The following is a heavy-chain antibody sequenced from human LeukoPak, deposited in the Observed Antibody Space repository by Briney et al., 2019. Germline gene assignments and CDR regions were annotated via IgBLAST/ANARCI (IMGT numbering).Heavy chain of an antibody. CDR1: GFTFSSYA. CDR2: ISGSGGST. CDR3: AKRVVIVVVPAVKGDNWFDP. D-gene: IGHD2-2*01. V-gene: IGHV3-23*01. Sequence: GGSLRLSCAASGFTFSSYAMSWVRQAPGKGLEWVSAISGSGGSTYYADSVKGRFTIPRDNSKNTLYLQMNSLRAEDTAVYYCAKRVVIVVVPAVKGDNWFDPWGQGTLVTVSS. J-gene: IGHJ5*02.